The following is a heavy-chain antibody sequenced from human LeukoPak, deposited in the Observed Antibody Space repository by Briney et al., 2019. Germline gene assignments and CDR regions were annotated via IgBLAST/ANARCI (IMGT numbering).Heavy chain of an antibody. CDR3: ASQYYDILTGSLGAFDI. CDR1: GGSFSGYY. J-gene: IGHJ3*02. V-gene: IGHV4-34*01. Sequence: SETLSLTCAVYGGSFSGYYWSWIRQPPGKGLEWIGEINHSGSTNYNPSLKSRVTISVDTSKNQFSLKLSSVTAADTAVYYCASQYYDILTGSLGAFDIWGQGTMVTVSS. CDR2: INHSGST. D-gene: IGHD3-9*01.